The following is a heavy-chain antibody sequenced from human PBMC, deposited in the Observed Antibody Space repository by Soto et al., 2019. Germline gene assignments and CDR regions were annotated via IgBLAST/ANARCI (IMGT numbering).Heavy chain of an antibody. V-gene: IGHV1-46*01. CDR2: INPSGGST. D-gene: IGHD4-17*01. CDR3: GRGGGIHDYGDLGGDY. CDR1: GYTFTSYY. Sequence: QVQLVQSGAEVKKPGASVKVSCKASGYTFTSYYMHWVRQAPGQGLEWMGIINPSGGSTSYAQKFQGRVTMTRDTSTSTVYMELSSLRSEDTAVYYCGRGGGIHDYGDLGGDYWGQGTLVTVSS. J-gene: IGHJ4*02.